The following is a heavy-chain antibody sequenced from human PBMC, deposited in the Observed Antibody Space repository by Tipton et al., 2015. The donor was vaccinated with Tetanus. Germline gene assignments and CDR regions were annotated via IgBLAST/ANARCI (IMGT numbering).Heavy chain of an antibody. D-gene: IGHD4-23*01. V-gene: IGHV3-53*01. CDR2: IYANGAT. J-gene: IGHJ4*02. CDR1: GFTVSNSH. CDR3: ATDPIYGGNSARGY. Sequence: SLRLSCAVSGFTVSNSHTSWVRQAPGKGLECVSMIYANGATSYADSVKGRLSISRDNSNNTLSLQMNSLRAEDTAVYYCATDPIYGGNSARGYWGQGTLVTVSS.